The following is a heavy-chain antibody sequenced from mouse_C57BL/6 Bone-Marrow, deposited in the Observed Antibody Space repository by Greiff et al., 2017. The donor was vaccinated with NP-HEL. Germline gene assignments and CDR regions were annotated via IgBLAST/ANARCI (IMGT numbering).Heavy chain of an antibody. J-gene: IGHJ2*01. D-gene: IGHD1-1*01. CDR3: ARRYYGDY. CDR1: GFTFSSYG. V-gene: IGHV5-6*01. Sequence: EVQLVESGGDLVKPGGSLKLSCAASGFTFSSYGMSWVRQTPDKRLEWVATISSGGSYTYYPDSVKGRFTISRDNAKNTLYLQMSSLKSEDTAMYYCARRYYGDYWGQGTTLTVSS. CDR2: ISSGGSYT.